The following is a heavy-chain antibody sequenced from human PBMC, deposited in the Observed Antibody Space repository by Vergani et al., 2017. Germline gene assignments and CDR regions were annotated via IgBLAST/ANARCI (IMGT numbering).Heavy chain of an antibody. V-gene: IGHV1-69*02. CDR1: GGTFSSYT. D-gene: IGHD5-12*01. CDR3: ASLKATTSKNFDY. CDR2: IIPILGIA. J-gene: IGHJ4*02. Sequence: QVQLVQSAAEVKKPGSSVKVSCKASGGTFSSYTISWVRQAPGQGLEWMGRIIPILGIANYAQKFQGRVTITADKSTSTAYMELSSLRSEDTAVYYCASLKATTSKNFDYWGQGTLVTVSS.